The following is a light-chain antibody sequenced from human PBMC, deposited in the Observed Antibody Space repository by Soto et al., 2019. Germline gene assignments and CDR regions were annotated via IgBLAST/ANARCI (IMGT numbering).Light chain of an antibody. CDR1: RSVLYSSNNKNY. CDR2: WAS. CDR3: QQYYSTPPT. Sequence: DIVMTQSPDSLAVSLGERATINCKSSRSVLYSSNNKNYLAWYQQTPGQPPRLLIYWASTRESGVPDRFSGSGSGTDFTLTIGSLQAEDVAVYYCQQYYSTPPTFGPGTKVAIK. J-gene: IGKJ1*01. V-gene: IGKV4-1*01.